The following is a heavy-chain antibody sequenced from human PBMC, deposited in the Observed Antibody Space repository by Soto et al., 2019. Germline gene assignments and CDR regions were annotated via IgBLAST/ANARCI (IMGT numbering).Heavy chain of an antibody. CDR3: AKEVYGAARGAMDV. Sequence: EVQLVESGGGLVQPGGSRRLSCAASGFTFRNSVMNWVRQAPGKGLEWVSGITDNGVSTYYADSVKGRCTISRDNSKNILYLQMNSLRAEDTAIYYCAKEVYGAARGAMDVWGQGTTVTVSS. CDR2: ITDNGVST. CDR1: GFTFRNSV. D-gene: IGHD3-10*01. V-gene: IGHV3-23*04. J-gene: IGHJ6*02.